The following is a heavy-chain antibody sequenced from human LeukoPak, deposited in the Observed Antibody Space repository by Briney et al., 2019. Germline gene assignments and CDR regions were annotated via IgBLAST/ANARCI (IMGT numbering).Heavy chain of an antibody. V-gene: IGHV3-21*01. J-gene: IGHJ4*02. CDR1: GFTFSTYS. Sequence: GGSLRLSCAASGFTFSTYSMNWVRRAPGKGLEWVSSIISSSSYIYYADSVKGRFTISRDNAKNSLYLQMNSLRAEDTAVYYCARDPQYCSGGSCYSFDYWGQGTLVTVSS. D-gene: IGHD2-15*01. CDR2: IISSSSYI. CDR3: ARDPQYCSGGSCYSFDY.